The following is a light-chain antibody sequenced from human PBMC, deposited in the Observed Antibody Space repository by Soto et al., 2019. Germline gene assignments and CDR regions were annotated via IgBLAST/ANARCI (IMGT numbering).Light chain of an antibody. CDR3: QQYGSSPPLS. J-gene: IGKJ4*01. CDR2: GAS. V-gene: IGKV3-20*01. CDR1: QSVTSSY. Sequence: EIVLTQSPGTLSLSPGERATPSCRASQSVTSSYLASYQPKPGQAPRLRIYGASSRATGIPDSFTGSGSGTDFTLTISRLEADDFAVYYCQQYGSSPPLSFGGGTKVEIK.